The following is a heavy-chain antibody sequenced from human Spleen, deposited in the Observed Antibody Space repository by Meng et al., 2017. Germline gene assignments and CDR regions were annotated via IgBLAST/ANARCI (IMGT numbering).Heavy chain of an antibody. Sequence: SETLSLTCTVSGASSSGANYYWTWIRQPAGKGLEWIGRISPRGSAEYNPSLKSRVAISVDTSKNQFSLKLSSVTAADTAVYYCAGGAVVTLIFYHAMDVWGQGTTVTVSS. D-gene: IGHD2-21*02. J-gene: IGHJ6*02. V-gene: IGHV4-61*02. CDR2: ISPRGSA. CDR3: AGGAVVTLIFYHAMDV. CDR1: GASSSGANYY.